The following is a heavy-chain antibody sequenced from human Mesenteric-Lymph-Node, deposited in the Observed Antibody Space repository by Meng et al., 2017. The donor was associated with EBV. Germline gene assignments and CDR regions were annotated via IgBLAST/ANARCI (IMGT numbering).Heavy chain of an antibody. Sequence: QGHSQRSGPGLVNPPETLSLTCTVSGGSDNSGTYYWSWIRQPPGKGLEWIGYIYYSGTTNYNPSLKGRVTISLDTSKNQFSLKLSSVTAADTAVYYCVRGAAIGPRYFDYWGQGTLVTVSS. CDR2: IYYSGTT. CDR3: VRGAAIGPRYFDY. D-gene: IGHD2-2*02. CDR1: GGSDNSGTYY. V-gene: IGHV4-61*01. J-gene: IGHJ4*02.